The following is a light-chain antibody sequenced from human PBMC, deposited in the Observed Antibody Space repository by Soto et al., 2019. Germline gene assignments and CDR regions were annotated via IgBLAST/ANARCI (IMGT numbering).Light chain of an antibody. J-gene: IGKJ2*01. CDR3: QQDGTSPYT. CDR1: QSVSSSS. Sequence: EIVLTQSPATLSLSPGERATLACGASQSVSSSSLAWSQQKPGLAPRLLIYDASSRATGIPGRFSGSGSGTDVTLTISRLEPEDFAVYYCQQDGTSPYTFGQGTKLAIK. CDR2: DAS. V-gene: IGKV3D-20*01.